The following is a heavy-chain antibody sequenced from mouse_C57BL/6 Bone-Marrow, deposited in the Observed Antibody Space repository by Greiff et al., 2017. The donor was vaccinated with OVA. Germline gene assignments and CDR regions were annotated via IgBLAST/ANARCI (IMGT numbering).Heavy chain of an antibody. D-gene: IGHD6-1*01. Sequence: VQLKESGAELVRPGASVKLSCTASGFNIKDDYMHWVKQRPEQGLEWIGWIDPENGDTEYASKFQGKATITADTSSNTAYLQLSSLTSEDTAVYYCTTSLAWFAYWGQGTLVTVSA. V-gene: IGHV14-4*01. CDR2: IDPENGDT. CDR3: TTSLAWFAY. CDR1: GFNIKDDY. J-gene: IGHJ3*01.